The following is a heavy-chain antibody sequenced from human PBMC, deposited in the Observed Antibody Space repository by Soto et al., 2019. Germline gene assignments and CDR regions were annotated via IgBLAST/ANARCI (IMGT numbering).Heavy chain of an antibody. CDR3: ARDEGSGCFRY. J-gene: IGHJ4*02. D-gene: IGHD6-19*01. CDR2: ISYDGSNK. CDR1: GFTFSSYA. Sequence: QVQLVESGGGVVQPGRSLRLSCAASGFTFSSYAMHWVRQAPGKGLEWVAVISYDGSNKYYADSVKGRFTISRDNSKNTLDLQMSSLRAEDTAVYYCARDEGSGCFRYWGQGTLVTVSS. V-gene: IGHV3-30-3*01.